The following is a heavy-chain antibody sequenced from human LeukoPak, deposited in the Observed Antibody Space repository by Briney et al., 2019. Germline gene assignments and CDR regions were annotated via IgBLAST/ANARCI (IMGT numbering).Heavy chain of an antibody. Sequence: QTGGSPRLSCAASGFTFSNYAMTWVRQAPGKGLEWLSTISGSGDGTFYADSVKGRFTISRDNSKNTVYLQTNRLRAEDSAVYYCAKDATPYYWGQGTLVTVSS. V-gene: IGHV3-23*01. CDR3: AKDATPYY. D-gene: IGHD2-15*01. J-gene: IGHJ4*02. CDR1: GFTFSNYA. CDR2: ISGSGDGT.